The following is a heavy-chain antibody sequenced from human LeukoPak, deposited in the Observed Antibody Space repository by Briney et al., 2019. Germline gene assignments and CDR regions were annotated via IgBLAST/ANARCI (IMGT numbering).Heavy chain of an antibody. D-gene: IGHD5-24*01. CDR3: AKGEWLQIIGNLDY. Sequence: PGGSLRLSCAASGFTFSSYGMHWVRQAPGKGLEWVAVISYDGSNKYYADSVKGRFTISRDNSKNTLYLQMNSLRAEDTAVYYCAKGEWLQIIGNLDYWGQGTLVTVSS. J-gene: IGHJ4*02. V-gene: IGHV3-30*18. CDR2: ISYDGSNK. CDR1: GFTFSSYG.